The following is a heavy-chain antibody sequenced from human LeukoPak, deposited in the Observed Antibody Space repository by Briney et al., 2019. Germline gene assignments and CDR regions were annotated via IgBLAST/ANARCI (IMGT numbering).Heavy chain of an antibody. CDR2: INHSGST. D-gene: IGHD3-9*01. V-gene: IGHV4-34*01. CDR1: GGSFSGYY. J-gene: IGHJ4*02. Sequence: SETLSLTCAAHGGSFSGYYWSWIRQPPGKGLEWIGEINHSGSTNYNPSLKSRVTISVDTSKNQFSLKLSSVTAADTAVYYCARGTTIFVDYWGQGTLVTVSS. CDR3: ARGTTIFVDY.